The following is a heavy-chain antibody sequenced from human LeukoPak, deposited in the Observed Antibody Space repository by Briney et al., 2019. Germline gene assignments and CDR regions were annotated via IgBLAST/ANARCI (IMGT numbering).Heavy chain of an antibody. V-gene: IGHV3-53*01. CDR2: MYSGGAT. CDR3: ARGSHIGAAGIFDN. CDR1: GFTGSSNY. D-gene: IGHD6-13*01. Sequence: PGGSLRLSCAAAGFTGSSNYMSWVRQAPGKGLEQGSVMYSGGATFYGDCVKGRFTISRDDSENMLYLQMNSLRAEDTAVYYCARGSHIGAAGIFDNWGQGTLVTVSS. J-gene: IGHJ4*02.